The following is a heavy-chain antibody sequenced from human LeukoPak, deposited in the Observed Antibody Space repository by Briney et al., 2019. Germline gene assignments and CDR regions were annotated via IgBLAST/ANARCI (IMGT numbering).Heavy chain of an antibody. CDR2: INPNGGGT. V-gene: IGHV1-2*02. CDR3: ARDSGDYYDYVWGSYRRDDY. Sequence: ASVKVSCKASGYTFNDFYMHWVRQAPGEGLEWMGWINPNGGGTNYAQKLQGRVTMTTDTSTSTAYMELRSLRSDDTAVYYCARDSGDYYDYVWGSYRRDDYWGQGTLVTVSS. CDR1: GYTFNDFY. D-gene: IGHD3-16*02. J-gene: IGHJ4*02.